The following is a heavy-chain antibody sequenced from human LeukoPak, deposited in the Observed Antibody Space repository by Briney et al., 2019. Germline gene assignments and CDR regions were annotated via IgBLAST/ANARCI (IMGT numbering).Heavy chain of an antibody. Sequence: GGTLRLSCAASGFTFSSYGMSWVRQAPGKGLEWVSSISSVSSYIYYADSVKGRFTISRDNAKNSLYLQMNSLRAEDTALYYCARANGYDSSGYYYIKYLYYYMDVWGKGTTVTVSS. V-gene: IGHV3-21*04. CDR3: ARANGYDSSGYYYIKYLYYYMDV. J-gene: IGHJ6*03. CDR2: ISSVSSYI. D-gene: IGHD3-22*01. CDR1: GFTFSSYG.